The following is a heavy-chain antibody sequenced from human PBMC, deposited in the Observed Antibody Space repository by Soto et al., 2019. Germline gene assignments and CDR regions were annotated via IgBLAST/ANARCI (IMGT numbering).Heavy chain of an antibody. CDR3: AKNSGDYFGSYYYYYMDV. J-gene: IGHJ6*03. CDR2: ISGSGGST. V-gene: IGHV3-23*01. Sequence: EVQLLESGGGLVQPGGSLRLSCAASGFTFSSYAMCWVRQAPGKGLEWVSAISGSGGSTYYADSVKGRFTISRDNSKNTLYLQMNSLRAEDTAVYYCAKNSGDYFGSYYYYYMDVWGKGTTVTVSS. D-gene: IGHD2-21*02. CDR1: GFTFSSYA.